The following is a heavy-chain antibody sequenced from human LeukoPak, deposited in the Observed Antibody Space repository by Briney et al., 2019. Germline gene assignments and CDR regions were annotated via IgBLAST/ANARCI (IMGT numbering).Heavy chain of an antibody. Sequence: PGGSLRLSCAASGFTFSSCSMNWVRQAPGKGLEWVASISSSSSSIYYADSVKGRFTISRDNAKNSLYLQMNSLRAEDTAVYYCARVTGLQLVQGLDYWGQGTLVTVSS. V-gene: IGHV3-21*01. CDR1: GFTFSSCS. D-gene: IGHD6-13*01. CDR2: ISSSSSSI. CDR3: ARVTGLQLVQGLDY. J-gene: IGHJ4*02.